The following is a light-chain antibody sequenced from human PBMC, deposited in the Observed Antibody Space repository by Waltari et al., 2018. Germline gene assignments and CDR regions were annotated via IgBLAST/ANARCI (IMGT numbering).Light chain of an antibody. CDR1: QFTGSS. Sequence: TQLTQSPSSLSASVGDRVTITFRASQFTGSSLAWYQQKPGKAPNLLIYAAYTLQDGVSPRFSGSGSGTDFTLTISSLQPEDSATYYCQQVDSYPLTFGGGTQVDIK. J-gene: IGKJ4*01. CDR2: AAY. CDR3: QQVDSYPLT. V-gene: IGKV1-9*01.